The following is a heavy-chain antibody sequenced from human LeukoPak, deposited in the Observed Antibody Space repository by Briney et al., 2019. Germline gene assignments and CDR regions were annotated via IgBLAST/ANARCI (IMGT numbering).Heavy chain of an antibody. CDR3: ASRGGEVDFVPGIDY. J-gene: IGHJ4*02. CDR1: GGTFSSYA. Sequence: TSVKVSCKAFGGTFSSYAISWVRQAPGQGLEWMGRIIPIFGTANYAQKFQGRVTITTDESTSTAYMELSSLRSEDTAVYYCASRGGEVDFVPGIDYWGQGTLVIVSS. D-gene: IGHD2-2*01. CDR2: IIPIFGTA. V-gene: IGHV1-69*05.